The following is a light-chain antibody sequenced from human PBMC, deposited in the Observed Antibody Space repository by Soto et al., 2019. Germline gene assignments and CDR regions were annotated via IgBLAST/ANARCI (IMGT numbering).Light chain of an antibody. V-gene: IGKV3-11*01. CDR3: QQRSHWPRT. Sequence: EIVLTQSPATLSLSPGERATLSCRASQSVSNYLAWYQQKPGQSPRLLIYDTSNRATGIPARFSGSWSGTDFTLTISSLEPEDFAVYYCQQRSHWPRTFGQGTKVEIK. CDR2: DTS. J-gene: IGKJ1*01. CDR1: QSVSNY.